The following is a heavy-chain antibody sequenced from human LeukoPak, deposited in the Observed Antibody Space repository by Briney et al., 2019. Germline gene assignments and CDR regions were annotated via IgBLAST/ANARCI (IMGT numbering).Heavy chain of an antibody. J-gene: IGHJ4*02. Sequence: ASVKVSCKASGYTFTSYYMHWVRQAPGQGLEWMGIINPSGGSTSYAQKFQGRVTMTRDTSTSTVCMELSSLRSEDTAVYYCARDAVVGATRSAASDLDYWGQGTLVTVSS. CDR1: GYTFTSYY. D-gene: IGHD1-26*01. CDR2: INPSGGST. V-gene: IGHV1-46*01. CDR3: ARDAVVGATRSAASDLDY.